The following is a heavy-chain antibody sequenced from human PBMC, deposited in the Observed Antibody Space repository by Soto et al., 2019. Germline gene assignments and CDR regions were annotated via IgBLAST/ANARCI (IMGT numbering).Heavy chain of an antibody. Sequence: GGSLRLSCAASGFTFSNAWMSCVRQAPGKGLEWVGRIKSKTDGGTTDYAAPVKGRFTISRDDSKNTLYLQMNSLKTEDTAVYYCTTDPEAYSGYDYYSYGMDVWGQGTTVTVSS. CDR3: TTDPEAYSGYDYYSYGMDV. J-gene: IGHJ6*02. CDR1: GFTFSNAW. CDR2: IKSKTDGGTT. V-gene: IGHV3-15*01. D-gene: IGHD5-12*01.